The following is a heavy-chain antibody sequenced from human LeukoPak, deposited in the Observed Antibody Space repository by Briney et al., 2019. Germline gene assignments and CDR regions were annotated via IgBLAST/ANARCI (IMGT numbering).Heavy chain of an antibody. V-gene: IGHV3-7*01. CDR2: IKHDGSVK. J-gene: IGHJ4*02. CDR1: GFSFSTFW. Sequence: GGSLRLSCTASGFSFSTFWMKWVRQAPGKGLEGVANIKHDGSVKYVDSVRGRFTASRDNADNSLYLQMNSLRAEDTAKYYCARDLSPMSSGSYDRSYYFDYWGQGTLVTVSS. CDR3: ARDLSPMSSGSYDRSYYFDY. D-gene: IGHD1-26*01.